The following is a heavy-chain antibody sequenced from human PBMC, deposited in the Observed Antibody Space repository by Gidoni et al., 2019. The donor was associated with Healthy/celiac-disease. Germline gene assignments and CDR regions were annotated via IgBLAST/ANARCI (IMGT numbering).Heavy chain of an antibody. Sequence: QVQLLESGGGVVQPGRSLRLSCAASGFTFSSYGMHWVRQAPGKGLELVAVISYDGSNKYYADSVKGRFTISRDNSKNTLYLQMNSLRAEDTAVYYCAKVDVLWFGELSSAPDYGMDVWGQGTTVTVSS. V-gene: IGHV3-30*18. CDR1: GFTFSSYG. D-gene: IGHD3-10*01. CDR3: AKVDVLWFGELSSAPDYGMDV. J-gene: IGHJ6*02. CDR2: ISYDGSNK.